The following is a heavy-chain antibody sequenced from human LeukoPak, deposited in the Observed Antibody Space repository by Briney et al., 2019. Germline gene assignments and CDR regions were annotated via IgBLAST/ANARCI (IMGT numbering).Heavy chain of an antibody. D-gene: IGHD3-22*01. J-gene: IGHJ4*02. CDR2: ISWNSGSI. V-gene: IGHV3-9*01. Sequence: GRSLRLSCAASGFTFDDYAMHWVRQAPGKGLEWVSGISWNSGSIGYADSVKGRFTISRDNAKNSLYLQMNSLRAEDTALYYCAKAGDPGVVITTGYFDYWGQGTLVTVSS. CDR1: GFTFDDYA. CDR3: AKAGDPGVVITTGYFDY.